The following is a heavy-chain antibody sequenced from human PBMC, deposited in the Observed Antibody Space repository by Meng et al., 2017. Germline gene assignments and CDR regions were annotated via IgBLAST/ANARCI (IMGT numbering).Heavy chain of an antibody. J-gene: IGHJ4*02. CDR3: ARAYCSGGSCEFDY. Sequence: QGNLQQSGPGLVNPSQTPSLTCAISGDSVSSNSAAWNWIRQSPSRGLEWLGRTYYRSKWYNEYTVSVKSRITINPDTSKNQFSLQLNSVTPEDTAVYYCARAYCSGGSCEFDYWGQGTLVTVSS. CDR1: GDSVSSNSAA. CDR2: TYYRSKWYN. V-gene: IGHV6-1*01. D-gene: IGHD2-15*01.